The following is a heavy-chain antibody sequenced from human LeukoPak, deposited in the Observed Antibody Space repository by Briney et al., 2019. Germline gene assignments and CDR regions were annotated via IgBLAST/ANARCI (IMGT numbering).Heavy chain of an antibody. J-gene: IGHJ3*02. CDR2: IYYSGST. Sequence: SETLSLTCTVSGGSISSSSYYWGWIRQPPGKGLEWIGSIYYSGSTYYNPSLKSRVTISVDRSKNQFSLKLSSVTAADTAVYYCAREIAVAGSPIDAFDIWGQGTMVTVSS. CDR1: GGSISSSSYY. V-gene: IGHV4-39*07. CDR3: AREIAVAGSPIDAFDI. D-gene: IGHD6-19*01.